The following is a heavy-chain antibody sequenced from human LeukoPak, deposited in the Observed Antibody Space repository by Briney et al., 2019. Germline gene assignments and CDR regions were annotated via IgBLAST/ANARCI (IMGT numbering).Heavy chain of an antibody. V-gene: IGHV4-39*07. CDR3: ARNGDTAMVHYFDY. CDR1: GGSISSSSYY. CDR2: IYYSGST. D-gene: IGHD5-18*01. J-gene: IGHJ4*02. Sequence: SETLSLTCTVSGGSISSSSYYWGWIRQPPGKGLEWIGSIYYSGSTYYNPSLKSRVTISVDTSKNQFSLKLSSVTAADTAVYYCARNGDTAMVHYFDYWGQGTLVTVSS.